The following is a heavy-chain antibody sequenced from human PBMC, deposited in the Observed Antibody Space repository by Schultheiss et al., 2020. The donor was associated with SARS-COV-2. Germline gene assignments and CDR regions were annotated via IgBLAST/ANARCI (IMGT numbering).Heavy chain of an antibody. V-gene: IGHV3-11*04. CDR1: GFTVSSNY. Sequence: GGSLRLSCAASGFTVSSNYMSWVRQAPGKGLEWVSAISGSGGSTYYADSVKGRFTISRDNAKNSLFLQMNSLRAEDTAVYYCARDRVYYDILTGYYNVRAFDIWGQGTMVTVSS. CDR3: ARDRVYYDILTGYYNVRAFDI. D-gene: IGHD3-9*01. CDR2: ISGSGGST. J-gene: IGHJ3*02.